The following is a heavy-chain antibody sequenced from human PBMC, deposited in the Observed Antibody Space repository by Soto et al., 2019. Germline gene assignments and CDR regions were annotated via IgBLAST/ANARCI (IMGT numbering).Heavy chain of an antibody. Sequence: GGSLRLSCAASGFTFSSYAMHWVRQAPGKGLEWVAVISYDGSNKYYADSVKGRFTISRDNSKNTLYLQMNSLRAEDTAVYYCARGYXGSGSYSLSYYYYGMDVWGQGTTVTVSS. D-gene: IGHD3-10*01. V-gene: IGHV3-30-3*01. CDR1: GFTFSSYA. J-gene: IGHJ6*02. CDR3: ARGYXGSGSYSLSYYYYGMDV. CDR2: ISYDGSNK.